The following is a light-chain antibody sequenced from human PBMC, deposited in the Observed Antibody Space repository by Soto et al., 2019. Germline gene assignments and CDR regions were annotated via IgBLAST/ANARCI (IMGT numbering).Light chain of an antibody. V-gene: IGLV6-57*04. CDR3: HSYDSDNVI. Sequence: NFMLTQPHSVSESPGKTVTISCTRSSGSIASNYVQWYQQRPGSAPTSVNYDDNRRPSGVPDRFSGSIDSSSNSASLTISGLKTEDEADYYCHSYDSDNVIFGGGTKLTVL. CDR2: DDN. CDR1: SGSIASNY. J-gene: IGLJ2*01.